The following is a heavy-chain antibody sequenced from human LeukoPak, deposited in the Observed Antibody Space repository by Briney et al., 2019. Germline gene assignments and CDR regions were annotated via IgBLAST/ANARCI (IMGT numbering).Heavy chain of an antibody. CDR2: ISGSGGST. D-gene: IGHD3-3*01. Sequence: GGSLRLSCAAPGFTFSSYAMSWVRQAPGKGLEWVSAISGSGGSTYYADSVKGRFTISRDNAKNSLYLQMNSLRAEDTAVYYCARDRSTIFGVVIPDDYYYYGMDVWGQGTTVTVSS. V-gene: IGHV3-23*01. J-gene: IGHJ6*02. CDR1: GFTFSSYA. CDR3: ARDRSTIFGVVIPDDYYYYGMDV.